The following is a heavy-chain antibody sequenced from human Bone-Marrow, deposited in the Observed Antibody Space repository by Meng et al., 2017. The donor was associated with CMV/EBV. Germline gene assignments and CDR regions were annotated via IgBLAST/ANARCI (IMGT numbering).Heavy chain of an antibody. V-gene: IGHV3-21*01. CDR1: GFTFSSYS. CDR2: ISSSSSYI. D-gene: IGHD2-2*01. Sequence: GESLKISCAASGFTFSSYSMNWVRQAPGKGLEWVSSISSSSSYIYYADSVKGRFTISRDNAKNSLYLQMNSLRAEDTAVYYCARDLGQTMPAYWGQGTLVTVDS. J-gene: IGHJ4*02. CDR3: ARDLGQTMPAY.